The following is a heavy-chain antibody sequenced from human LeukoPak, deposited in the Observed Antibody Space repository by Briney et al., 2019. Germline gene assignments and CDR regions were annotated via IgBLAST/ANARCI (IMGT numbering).Heavy chain of an antibody. J-gene: IGHJ4*02. CDR3: ASRIVGTPDYFDY. Sequence: GGSLRLSCAASGFTFSGYWMSWVRQAPGKGLEWVANINPDGSDKYHVDSVKGRFTISRDNAKNSLYLQMNSLRAEDTAVYYCASRIVGTPDYFDYWGQGTLVTVSS. D-gene: IGHD1-26*01. CDR1: GFTFSGYW. V-gene: IGHV3-7*01. CDR2: INPDGSDK.